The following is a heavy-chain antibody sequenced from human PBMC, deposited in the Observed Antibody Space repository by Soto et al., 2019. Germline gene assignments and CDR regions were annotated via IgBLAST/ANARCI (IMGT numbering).Heavy chain of an antibody. CDR3: AGASRTRGYSGYDYDY. V-gene: IGHV1-69*06. D-gene: IGHD5-12*01. CDR1: GGTFSSYA. CDR2: IIPIFGTA. Sequence: SVKVSCKASGGTFSSYAISWVRQAPGQGLEWMGGIIPIFGTANYAQKFQGRVTITADKSTSTAYMELSSLRYEDTAVYYCAGASRTRGYSGYDYDYWGQGTLVTVS. J-gene: IGHJ4*02.